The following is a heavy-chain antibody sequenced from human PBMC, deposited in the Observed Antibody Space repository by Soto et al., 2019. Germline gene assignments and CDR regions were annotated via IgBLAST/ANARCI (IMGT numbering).Heavy chain of an antibody. Sequence: QVQLVQSGAEVKKPGSSVKVSCKASGGTFSNYAISWVRQAPGQGPEWMGGIIPVFGTTNYAQKFQGRVTFTAEESTGTAYMELSSLRSEDTAVYFCARGQRGYETRVYARMDVWGQGTTVTVSS. CDR2: IIPVFGTT. CDR1: GGTFSNYA. CDR3: ARGQRGYETRVYARMDV. V-gene: IGHV1-69*01. J-gene: IGHJ6*02. D-gene: IGHD3-22*01.